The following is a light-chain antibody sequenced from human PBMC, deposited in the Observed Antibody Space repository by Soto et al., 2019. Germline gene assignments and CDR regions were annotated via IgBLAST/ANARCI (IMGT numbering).Light chain of an antibody. J-gene: IGLJ2*01. CDR2: EVS. Sequence: QSALTQPPSASGSPGQSVTISCTGTSSDVGGYNYVSWYQRHPGKAPKLMIYEVSKRPSGVPDRFSGSKSGNTASLTVSGLQAEYEADYYCSSYAGSNTPVLFGGGTKLTVL. CDR3: SSYAGSNTPVL. V-gene: IGLV2-8*01. CDR1: SSDVGGYNY.